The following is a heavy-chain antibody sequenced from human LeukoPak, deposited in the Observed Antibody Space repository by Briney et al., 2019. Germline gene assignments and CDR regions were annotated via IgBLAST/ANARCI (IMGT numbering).Heavy chain of an antibody. Sequence: PGGSLRLSCAASGFTFSSYWMHWVRQDPGKGLVWVSRINSDASLTSYADSVKGRFTISRDNAKNTLYLQMNNLRAEDTAVYYCARDLPGGITIFGGRGQGTLVTVSS. CDR3: ARDLPGGITIFGG. CDR2: INSDASLT. CDR1: GFTFSSYW. D-gene: IGHD3-3*01. J-gene: IGHJ4*02. V-gene: IGHV3-74*01.